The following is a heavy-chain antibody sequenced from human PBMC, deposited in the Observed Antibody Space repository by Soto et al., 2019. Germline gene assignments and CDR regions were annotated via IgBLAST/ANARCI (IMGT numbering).Heavy chain of an antibody. J-gene: IGHJ4*02. Sequence: PGESLKISCKGSGYSFTSYWIGLVRQMPGKGLEWMGIIYPGDSHTRYRPSFQGQVTISADKSISTAYLQWSSLKASDTAMYYCARSPPSCSNTSCYRYLDYWAQGTLVPVSS. CDR1: GYSFTSYW. CDR3: ARSPPSCSNTSCYRYLDY. D-gene: IGHD2-2*02. CDR2: IYPGDSHT. V-gene: IGHV5-51*01.